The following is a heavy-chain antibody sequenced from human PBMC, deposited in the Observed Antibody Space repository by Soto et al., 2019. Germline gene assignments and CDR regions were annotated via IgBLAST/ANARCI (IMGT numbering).Heavy chain of an antibody. CDR1: GFTFSSYA. CDR3: ASARAGLNRFDP. D-gene: IGHD6-19*01. J-gene: IGHJ5*02. V-gene: IGHV3-23*01. CDR2: ISGSGGST. Sequence: GGSLRLSCAASGFTFSSYAMSWVRQAPGKGLEWVSAISGSGGSTYYADSVKGRFTISRDNSKNTLYLQMNSLRAEDTAVYYCASARAGLNRFDPWGQGTLVTVSS.